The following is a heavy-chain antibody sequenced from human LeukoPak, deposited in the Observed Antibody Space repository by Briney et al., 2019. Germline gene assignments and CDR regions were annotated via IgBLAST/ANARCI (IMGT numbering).Heavy chain of an antibody. Sequence: SQTLSLTCTLSGGSVSSGSYYWSWIRQPAGKGLEWIGRISTSGSTNYNPSLKSRVTISVDTSKNQFSLKLSSVTAADTAVYYCARGSYGEQDWFDPWGQGTLVTVSS. V-gene: IGHV4-61*02. CDR2: ISTSGST. CDR3: ARGSYGEQDWFDP. J-gene: IGHJ5*02. D-gene: IGHD4-17*01. CDR1: GGSVSSGSYY.